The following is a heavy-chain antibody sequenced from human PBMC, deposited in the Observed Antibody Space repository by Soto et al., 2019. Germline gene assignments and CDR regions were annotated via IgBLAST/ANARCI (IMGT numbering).Heavy chain of an antibody. J-gene: IGHJ4*02. D-gene: IGHD6-19*01. CDR3: ARRGSGFDY. V-gene: IGHV5-51*01. CDR2: IYPGDSDT. Sequence: PGESLKISCQASGCSFTTSWIAWVRQVPGKGLEWMGMIYPGDSDTRYGPSFQGQVTISADKSITTAYLQWNSLKASDSAMYYCARRGSGFDYWGPGTLVTVSS. CDR1: GCSFTTSW.